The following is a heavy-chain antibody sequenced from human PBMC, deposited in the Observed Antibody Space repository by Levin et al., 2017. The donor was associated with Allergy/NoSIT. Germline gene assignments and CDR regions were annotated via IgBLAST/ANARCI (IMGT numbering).Heavy chain of an antibody. D-gene: IGHD1-14*01. CDR1: GDSVSSDSAA. CDR3: AREESNWDAEATHAFDV. Sequence: SQTLSLTCVISGDSVSSDSAAWNWIRQSPSRGLQWLGRTYYRSKWYNKYGVSVQSRIIIDSDTSKNQFSLHINSVTPDDTAMYFCAREESNWDAEATHAFDVWGQGTMVTVSS. V-gene: IGHV6-1*01. J-gene: IGHJ3*01. CDR2: TYYRSKWYN.